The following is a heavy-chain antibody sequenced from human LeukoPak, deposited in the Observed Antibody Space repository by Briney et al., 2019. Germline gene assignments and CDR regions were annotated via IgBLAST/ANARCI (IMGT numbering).Heavy chain of an antibody. V-gene: IGHV1-69*05. CDR2: IIPIFGTA. J-gene: IGHJ6*02. CDR1: GGTFSSYA. CDR3: ARAPAAGLVRDYYYYGMDV. Sequence: SVKVSCKASGGTFSSYAISWVRQAPGQGLEWMGGIIPIFGTANYAQKFQGRVTITTDESTSTAYMELSSLRSDDTAVYYCARAPAAGLVRDYYYYGMDVWGQGTTVTVSS. D-gene: IGHD6-13*01.